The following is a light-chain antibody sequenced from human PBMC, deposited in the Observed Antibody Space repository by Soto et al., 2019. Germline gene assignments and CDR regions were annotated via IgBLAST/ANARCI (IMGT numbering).Light chain of an antibody. CDR3: SSYTNSCNVL. Sequence: QSVLTQPASVSGSPGQSITIACTGTSSDVGGYDYVSWYQQYAGKAPKLTIYNVRNRPSGVSNRFSGSKSGNTASLTIYGLQPDDESDYFCSSYTNSCNVLFGGRTKLTVL. J-gene: IGLJ2*01. V-gene: IGLV2-14*01. CDR1: SSDVGGYDY. CDR2: NVR.